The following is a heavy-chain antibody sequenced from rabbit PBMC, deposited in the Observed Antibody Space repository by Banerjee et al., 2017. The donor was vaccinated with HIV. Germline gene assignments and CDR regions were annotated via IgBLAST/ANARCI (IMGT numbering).Heavy chain of an antibody. V-gene: IGHV1S7*01. J-gene: IGHJ4*01. Sequence: QLKETGGGLVQPGGSLTLSCKASGFDFSNYYMSWVRQAPGKGLEWIGYIDPVLGVTYYASWVNGRFTISSHNAQNTLYLQLNSLTAADTATYFCARDLSYISGRGANDLWGPGTLVTVS. CDR3: ARDLSYISGRGANDL. D-gene: IGHD4-1*01. CDR2: IDPVLGVT. CDR1: GFDFSNYY.